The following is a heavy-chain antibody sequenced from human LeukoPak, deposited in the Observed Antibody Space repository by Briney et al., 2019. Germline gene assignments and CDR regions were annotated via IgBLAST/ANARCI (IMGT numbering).Heavy chain of an antibody. D-gene: IGHD6-19*01. CDR1: GFTFSSYW. V-gene: IGHV3-74*01. J-gene: IGHJ4*02. Sequence: GGSLLLSCVASGFTFSSYWMHWGRQDPGKGLVWVSRINSDGSSTSYAGSVKGRFTISRDNAKNTLYLQMNSLRGEDTAVYYCARGWYGDSWGQGTLVTVSS. CDR3: ARGWYGDS. CDR2: INSDGSST.